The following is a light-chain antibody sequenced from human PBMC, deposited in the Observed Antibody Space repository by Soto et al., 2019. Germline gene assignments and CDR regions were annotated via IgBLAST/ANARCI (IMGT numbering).Light chain of an antibody. J-gene: IGKJ2*01. CDR3: QQRSNWPPYT. CDR1: QSVSAKY. V-gene: IGKV3-11*01. CDR2: DAS. Sequence: ESVLTQSPGTLPVSPGETVTLSCRASQSVSAKYLAWYQQKPGQAPRLLIYDASNRATGIPARFSGSGSGKDFTLTISSLEPEDFAVYYCQQRSNWPPYTVGQGTKVDIK.